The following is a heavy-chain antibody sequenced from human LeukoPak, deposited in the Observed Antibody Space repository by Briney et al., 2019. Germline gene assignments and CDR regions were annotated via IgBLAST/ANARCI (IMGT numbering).Heavy chain of an antibody. CDR2: IFPSGGEI. D-gene: IGHD2-8*02. CDR3: ATYRQVLLPFES. J-gene: IGHJ4*02. Sequence: PGRSLRLSCAASGFTFSTFAMIGVRQPPGKGLEWVSSIFPSGGEIHYADSVRGRFTIPRDNSKSTLSLQMNSLRAEDTAIYYCATYRQVLLPFESWGQGTLVTVSS. V-gene: IGHV3-23*01. CDR1: GFTFSTFA.